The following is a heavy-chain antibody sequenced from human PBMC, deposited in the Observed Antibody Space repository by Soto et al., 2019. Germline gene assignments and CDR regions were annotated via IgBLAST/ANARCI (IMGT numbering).Heavy chain of an antibody. D-gene: IGHD3-22*01. V-gene: IGHV1-46*01. J-gene: IGHJ3*02. Sequence: SVKVSCKASGYTFTSYYMHWVRQAPGQGLEWMGIINPSGGSTSYAQKFQGRVTMTRDTSTSTVYMELSSLRSEDTAVYYCARNHDYYDSSGYYPGAFDIWGQGTMVTVSS. CDR3: ARNHDYYDSSGYYPGAFDI. CDR1: GYTFTSYY. CDR2: INPSGGST.